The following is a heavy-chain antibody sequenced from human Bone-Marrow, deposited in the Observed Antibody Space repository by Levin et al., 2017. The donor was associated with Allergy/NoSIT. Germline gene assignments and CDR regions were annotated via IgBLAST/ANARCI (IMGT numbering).Heavy chain of an antibody. CDR2: ISNSGESI. V-gene: IGHV3-48*02. D-gene: IGHD5-12*01. CDR1: GFSFSNYN. J-gene: IGHJ6*04. Sequence: GESLKISCVASGFSFSNYNMSWVRQAPGKGLEWVSYISNSGESIYYADSVKGRFTISRDIAKNSLYLQMNSLRDDDTAVYYCSTDTYSGSDDGWGKGTTVIVSS. CDR3: STDTYSGSDDG.